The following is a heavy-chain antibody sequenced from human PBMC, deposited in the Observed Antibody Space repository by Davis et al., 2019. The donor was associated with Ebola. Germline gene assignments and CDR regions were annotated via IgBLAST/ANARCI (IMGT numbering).Heavy chain of an antibody. CDR3: ARGRDSSGAFHT. Sequence: ASVTVSCKASGYTFTSYDIIWVRQATGQGLVWMGSMNPNSGNTGYAQKFQGKVTMTRDTSTSTAYLDLSSLRSEDTAVYYCARGRDSSGAFHTWGQGTLVTVSS. CDR2: MNPNSGNT. D-gene: IGHD3-22*01. J-gene: IGHJ5*02. V-gene: IGHV1-8*01. CDR1: GYTFTSYD.